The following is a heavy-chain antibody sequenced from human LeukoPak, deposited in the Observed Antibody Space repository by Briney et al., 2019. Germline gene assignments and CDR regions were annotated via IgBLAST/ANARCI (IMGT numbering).Heavy chain of an antibody. Sequence: GGSLRLSCAASGFTFSSYSMNWVRQAPGKGLEWVSSISSSSSYIYYADSLKVRFTISRDNAKNSLYLQMNSLRAEDTAVYYCARDKGSLLWFGELDYWGQGTLVTVSS. CDR2: ISSSSSYI. CDR3: ARDKGSLLWFGELDY. CDR1: GFTFSSYS. V-gene: IGHV3-21*01. J-gene: IGHJ4*02. D-gene: IGHD3-10*01.